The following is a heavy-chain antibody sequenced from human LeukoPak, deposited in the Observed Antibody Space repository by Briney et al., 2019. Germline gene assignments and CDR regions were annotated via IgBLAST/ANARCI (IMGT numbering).Heavy chain of an antibody. V-gene: IGHV3-7*01. J-gene: IGHJ4*02. CDR1: GFTFSSYW. CDR3: ASMWGYGDYARYYLDY. CDR2: IKQDGSEK. Sequence: GGSLRLSCAASGFTFSSYWMSWVRQAPGKGLEWVANIKQDGSEKYYVDSVKGRFTISRDNAKNSLYLQMNSLRAEDTAVYYCASMWGYGDYARYYLDYWGQGTLVTVSS. D-gene: IGHD4-17*01.